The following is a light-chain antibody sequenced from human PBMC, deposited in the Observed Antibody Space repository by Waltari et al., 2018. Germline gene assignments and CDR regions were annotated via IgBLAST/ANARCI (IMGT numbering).Light chain of an antibody. Sequence: QSVLTQPPSVSGAPGQTVTISCTGSRSNIGAVYDVHWYQQVPGTAPKLLIFRNNNRPSVVPDRFSGYNSGTSASLAITVLRAEDEADYYCQSYDSSLSGPVVFGGGTRLIVL. CDR2: RNN. V-gene: IGLV1-40*01. J-gene: IGLJ2*01. CDR3: QSYDSSLSGPVV. CDR1: RSNIGAVYD.